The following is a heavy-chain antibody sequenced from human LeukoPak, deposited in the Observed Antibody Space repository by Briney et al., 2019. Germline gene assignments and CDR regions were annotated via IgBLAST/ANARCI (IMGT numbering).Heavy chain of an antibody. J-gene: IGHJ4*02. V-gene: IGHV3-7*01. Sequence: GGSLTLSCAASGFTFSLYWMNWIRQAPGKGLEGVASIKQDGSQKDYVDSVKGRFTISRDNARNALVLHMNSLRANASAVYYCARDIPKWEHFDYWGQGTLVTVSS. CDR1: GFTFSLYW. D-gene: IGHD1-26*01. CDR3: ARDIPKWEHFDY. CDR2: IKQDGSQK.